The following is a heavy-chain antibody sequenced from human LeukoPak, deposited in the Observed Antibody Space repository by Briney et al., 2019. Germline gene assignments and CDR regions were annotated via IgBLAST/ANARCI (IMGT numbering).Heavy chain of an antibody. CDR3: ARDSLGYCTNGVCYPYYFDY. J-gene: IGHJ4*02. Sequence: SETLSLTCTVSGGSISIYYWSWIRQPPGKGLEWIGYIYYSGSTNYNPSLKSRVTISVDTSKNQFSLKPSSVTAADTAVYYCARDSLGYCTNGVCYPYYFDYWGQGTLVTVSS. CDR1: GGSISIYY. D-gene: IGHD2-8*01. CDR2: IYYSGST. V-gene: IGHV4-59*01.